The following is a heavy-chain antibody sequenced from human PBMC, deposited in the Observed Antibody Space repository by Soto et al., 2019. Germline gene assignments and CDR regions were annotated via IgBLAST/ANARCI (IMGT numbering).Heavy chain of an antibody. J-gene: IGHJ4*02. Sequence: GGSLRLSCAASGFVFSTYWMSWVRQAPGKGLEWVSVISGSGGSTYYADSVKGRFTISRDNSKNTLYLQMNSLRAEDTAVYYCARRGPGTYFDYWGQGSLVTVSS. CDR2: ISGSGGST. V-gene: IGHV3-23*01. CDR1: GFVFSTYW. D-gene: IGHD6-13*01. CDR3: ARRGPGTYFDY.